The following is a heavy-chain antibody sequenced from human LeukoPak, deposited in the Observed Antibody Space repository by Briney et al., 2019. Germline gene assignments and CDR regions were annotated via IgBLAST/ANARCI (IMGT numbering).Heavy chain of an antibody. J-gene: IGHJ4*02. CDR2: ISAYNGNT. CDR3: AKPLHYDSSPHGGY. D-gene: IGHD3-22*01. V-gene: IGHV1-18*01. CDR1: GYTFTSYG. Sequence: ASVKVSCKASGYTFTSYGISWVRQAPGQGLEWMGWISAYNGNTNYAQKLQGRVTMTTDTSTSTAYMELRSLRSDDTAVYYCAKPLHYDSSPHGGYWGQGTLVTVSS.